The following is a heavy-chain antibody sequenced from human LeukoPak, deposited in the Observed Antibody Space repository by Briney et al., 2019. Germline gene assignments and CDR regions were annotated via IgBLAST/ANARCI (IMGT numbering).Heavy chain of an antibody. D-gene: IGHD2-15*01. J-gene: IGHJ6*03. V-gene: IGHV4-34*01. CDR2: INHSGST. Sequence: PSETLSLTCAVYGGSFSGYYWSWIRQPPGKGLEWIGEINHSGSTNYNPSLKSRVTISVDTSKNQFSLKLSSVTAADTAVYYCARAVGGSCYPAPCYYYYMDVWGKGTTVTISS. CDR3: ARAVGGSCYPAPCYYYYMDV. CDR1: GGSFSGYY.